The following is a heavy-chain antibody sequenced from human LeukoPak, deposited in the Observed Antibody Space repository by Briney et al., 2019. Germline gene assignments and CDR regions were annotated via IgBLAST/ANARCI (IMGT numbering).Heavy chain of an antibody. CDR1: GYSFTSYW. CDR3: ARLLSSIVALDY. V-gene: IGHV5-51*01. CDR2: IYPGDSDT. D-gene: IGHD2-15*01. Sequence: GESLKISCKGSGYSFTSYWIGWVRQIPGKGLEWMGIIYPGDSDTRYSPSFQGPVTISSDKSISTAYLQWSSLKAADTAMYYCARLLSSIVALDYWGQGTLVTVSS. J-gene: IGHJ4*02.